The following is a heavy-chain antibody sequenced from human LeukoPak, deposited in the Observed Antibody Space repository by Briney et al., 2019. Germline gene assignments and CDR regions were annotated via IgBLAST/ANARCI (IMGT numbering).Heavy chain of an antibody. CDR3: ARVTQKVTTLSWVARSGNNWFDP. Sequence: PGGSLRLSCAASGFTFSSYWMHWVRQGPGKGLVWVSRINGDGSSTTYADSVKGRFTISRDNAENTLFLQMNSLRAEDTAVYYCARVTQKVTTLSWVARSGNNWFDPWGQGTLVTVSS. D-gene: IGHD4-17*01. CDR1: GFTFSSYW. V-gene: IGHV3-74*01. CDR2: INGDGSST. J-gene: IGHJ5*02.